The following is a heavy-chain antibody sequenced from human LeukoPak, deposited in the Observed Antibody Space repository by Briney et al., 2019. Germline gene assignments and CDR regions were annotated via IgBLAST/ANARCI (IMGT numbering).Heavy chain of an antibody. CDR3: ARWAQPYHYYYMDV. J-gene: IGHJ6*03. CDR1: GYTFTNYY. CDR2: ISAYSDNT. Sequence: ASVKVSCKASGYTFTNYYISWVRQAPGQGLEWMGWISAYSDNTNYAQKLQGRVTMTTDTSTSTAYMELRSLRSDDTAVYYCARWAQPYHYYYMDVWGKGTTVTISS. V-gene: IGHV1-18*01.